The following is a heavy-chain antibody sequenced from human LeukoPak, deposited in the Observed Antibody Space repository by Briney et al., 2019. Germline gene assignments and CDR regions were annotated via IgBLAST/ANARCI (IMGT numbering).Heavy chain of an antibody. Sequence: KGGESLKISCKGSGYSFTSYWIGWVRQMPGKGLEWMGIIYPGDSDTRYSPSFQGQVTISADKSISTAYLQWSSLKASDTAMYYCARHMPVRGYSYGAPNYYYYYYMDVWGKGTTVTVSS. J-gene: IGHJ6*03. V-gene: IGHV5-51*01. CDR2: IYPGDSDT. CDR3: ARHMPVRGYSYGAPNYYYYYYMDV. D-gene: IGHD5-18*01. CDR1: GYSFTSYW.